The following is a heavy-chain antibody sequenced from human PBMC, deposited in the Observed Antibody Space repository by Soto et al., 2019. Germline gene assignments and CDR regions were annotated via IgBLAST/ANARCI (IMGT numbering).Heavy chain of an antibody. V-gene: IGHV3-15*07. CDR2: IKSKTDGGTT. CDR3: TTAQTIFGVVTGDY. Sequence: EVQLVESGGGLVKPGGSLRLSCAASGLTFSNAWMKWVRQAPGKGLEWVGRIKSKTDGGTTDYAAPVKGRFTISRDDSKNTLYLQMNSLKTEDTAVYYCTTAQTIFGVVTGDYWGQGTLVTVSS. D-gene: IGHD3-3*01. CDR1: GLTFSNAW. J-gene: IGHJ4*02.